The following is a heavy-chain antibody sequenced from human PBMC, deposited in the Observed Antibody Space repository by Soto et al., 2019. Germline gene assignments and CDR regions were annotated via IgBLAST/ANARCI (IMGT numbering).Heavy chain of an antibody. V-gene: IGHV3-23*01. J-gene: IGHJ4*02. D-gene: IGHD5-12*01. Sequence: EVQLLESGGGFEQPGGSLRLSCAASGLTFTSYAMNWVRQAPGKGLEWVSAIRGGGGSTDYADSVKGRFTISRDNSKNTLYLQMNSLRAEDTAVYYCAKAPYQGYDFYYFYQWGQGTMVTVSS. CDR1: GLTFTSYA. CDR3: AKAPYQGYDFYYFYQ. CDR2: IRGGGGST.